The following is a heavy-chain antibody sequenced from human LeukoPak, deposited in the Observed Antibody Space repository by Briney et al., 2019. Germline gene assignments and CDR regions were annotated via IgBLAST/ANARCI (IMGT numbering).Heavy chain of an antibody. CDR1: GYTFIGYY. D-gene: IGHD6-19*01. CDR2: INPNSGDT. Sequence: ASVKVSCKASGYTFIGYYIHWVRQAPGQGLEWLGWINPNSGDTNYAQNFQGRVTLTRDTSLTTAYMEVNKLRPDDTAVYYCARDSSGWPRPYYYMNVWXKGTTVTVS. J-gene: IGHJ6*03. V-gene: IGHV1-2*02. CDR3: ARDSSGWPRPYYYMNV.